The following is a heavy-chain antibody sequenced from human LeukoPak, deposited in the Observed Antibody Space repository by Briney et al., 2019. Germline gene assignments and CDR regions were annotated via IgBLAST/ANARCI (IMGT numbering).Heavy chain of an antibody. Sequence: LETLSLTCTVSGGPISAYYWSWIRQPPGKGLEGIGEINHSGTTNYNPSLKSRVTISVDTSKSQFSLKLSSVTAADTAVYYCARQSHVDTSMVFWGQGTLVAVSS. CDR2: INHSGTT. CDR1: GGPISAYY. D-gene: IGHD5-18*01. CDR3: ARQSHVDTSMVF. J-gene: IGHJ4*02. V-gene: IGHV4-34*01.